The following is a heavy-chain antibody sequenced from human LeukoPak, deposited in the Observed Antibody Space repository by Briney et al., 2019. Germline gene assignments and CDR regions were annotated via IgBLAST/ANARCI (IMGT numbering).Heavy chain of an antibody. CDR1: GFTFSSYS. CDR3: ARDKNPGIAAD. V-gene: IGHV3-21*04. J-gene: IGHJ4*02. CDR2: ISSSSSYI. Sequence: GGSLRLSCAASGFTFSSYSMNWVRQAPGKGLEWVSSISSSSSYIYYADSVKGRFTISRDNAKNSLYLQMNSLRAEDTAVYYCARDKNPGIAADWGQGTLVTVSS. D-gene: IGHD6-13*01.